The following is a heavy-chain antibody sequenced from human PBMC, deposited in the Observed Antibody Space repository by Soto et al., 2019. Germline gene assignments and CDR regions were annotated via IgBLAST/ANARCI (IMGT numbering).Heavy chain of an antibody. CDR3: ARRRLANYYYYGMDV. D-gene: IGHD6-25*01. J-gene: IGHJ6*02. CDR1: GGSFSGYY. Sequence: SETLSLTGAVYGGSFSGYYWSWIRQPPGKGLEWIGEINHSGSTNYNPSLKSRVTISVDTSKNQFSLKLSSVTAADTAVYYCARRRLANYYYYGMDVWGQGTTVTVSS. CDR2: INHSGST. V-gene: IGHV4-34*01.